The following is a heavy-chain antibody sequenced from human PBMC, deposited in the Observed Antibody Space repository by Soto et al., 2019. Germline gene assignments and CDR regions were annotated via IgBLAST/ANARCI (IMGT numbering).Heavy chain of an antibody. CDR3: ARDRSNNNIVNYYYAMDV. D-gene: IGHD1-1*01. V-gene: IGHV1-2*02. CDR1: EYTFTDYY. Sequence: ASVKVSCKASEYTFTDYYIHYVRQAPGQGLEWMGWIFPKTGVTNYAQNFQGRVTMTRDTSISTAYMELSRLSSDDTAVYYCARDRSNNNIVNYYYAMDVWGQGTTVTVSS. CDR2: IFPKTGVT. J-gene: IGHJ6*02.